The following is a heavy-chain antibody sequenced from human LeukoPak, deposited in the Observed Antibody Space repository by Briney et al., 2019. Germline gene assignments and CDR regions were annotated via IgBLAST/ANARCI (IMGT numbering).Heavy chain of an antibody. CDR1: GFTFSSYW. CDR3: ARARGYSYGWTLDY. D-gene: IGHD5-18*01. CDR2: ISSDGSST. J-gene: IGHJ4*02. V-gene: IGHV3-74*01. Sequence: GGSLRLSCAASGFTFSSYWMHWVRQVPGKGLVCVSRISSDGSSTNYADSVKGRFTISRDNAKSTLYLQMNSLSAEDTAVYYCARARGYSYGWTLDYWGQGTLVTVSS.